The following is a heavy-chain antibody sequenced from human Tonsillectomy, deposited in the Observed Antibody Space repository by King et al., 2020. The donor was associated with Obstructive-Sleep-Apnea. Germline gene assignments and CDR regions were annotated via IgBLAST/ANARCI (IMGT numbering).Heavy chain of an antibody. CDR2: ISYDGSNK. D-gene: IGHD5-24*01. J-gene: IGHJ5*02. CDR3: AREGRWLQFVGWFDP. Sequence: VQLMESGGGVVQPGRSLRLSCAASGFTFSSYAMHWVRQAPGKGLEWVAVISYDGSNKYYADSVKGRFTISRDNSKNTLYLQMNSLRAEDTAVYYCAREGRWLQFVGWFDPWGQGTLVTVSS. CDR1: GFTFSSYA. V-gene: IGHV3-30*04.